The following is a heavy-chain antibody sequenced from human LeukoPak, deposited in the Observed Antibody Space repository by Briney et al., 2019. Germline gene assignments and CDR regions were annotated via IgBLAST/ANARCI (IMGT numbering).Heavy chain of an antibody. Sequence: GASVKLSCKASGYTFTSYGISWVRQAPGQGLEWMGWISAYNGNTNYAQKLQGRVTMTTDTSTSTAYMELRSLRSDDTAVYYCARRYCSSTSCPSYYYYYGMDVWGQGTTVTVSS. CDR1: GYTFTSYG. CDR2: ISAYNGNT. J-gene: IGHJ6*02. D-gene: IGHD2-2*01. V-gene: IGHV1-18*01. CDR3: ARRYCSSTSCPSYYYYYGMDV.